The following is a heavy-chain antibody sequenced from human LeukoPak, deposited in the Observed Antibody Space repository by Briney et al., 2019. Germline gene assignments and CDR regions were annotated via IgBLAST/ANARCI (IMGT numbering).Heavy chain of an antibody. CDR1: GGSFSGYY. D-gene: IGHD3-10*01. CDR3: ARGRVYGSRY. Sequence: SETLSLTCAVYGGSFSGYYWSWIRQPPGKGLEWIGEINHSGSTNYNPSLKSRVTISVDASKNQFSLKLSSVTAADTAVYYCARGRVYGSRYWGQGTLVTVSS. CDR2: INHSGST. V-gene: IGHV4-34*01. J-gene: IGHJ4*02.